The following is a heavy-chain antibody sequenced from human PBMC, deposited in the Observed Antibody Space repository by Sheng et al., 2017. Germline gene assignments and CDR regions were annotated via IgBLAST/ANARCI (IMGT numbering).Heavy chain of an antibody. Sequence: QLQLQGSGPGLVKPSETLSLTCTVSGGSISSNSYYWGWIRQPPGKGLEWIGSINYSGSTYYNPSLKSRVTISVDTSDNQFSPRLSSVTAADTAVYYCARGYSSSSFFFAPRFDYWAREPWSPSPQ. CDR1: GGSISSNSYY. CDR2: INYSGST. CDR3: ARGYSSSSFFFAPRFDY. D-gene: IGHD6-6*01. V-gene: IGHV4-39*01. J-gene: IGHJ4*02.